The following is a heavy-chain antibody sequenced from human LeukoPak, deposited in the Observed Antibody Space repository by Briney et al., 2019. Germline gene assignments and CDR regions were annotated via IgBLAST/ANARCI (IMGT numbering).Heavy chain of an antibody. CDR1: GGSFSGYY. V-gene: IGHV4-34*01. CDR3: ARGEMDWFDP. D-gene: IGHD5-24*01. J-gene: IGHJ5*02. Sequence: SETLSLTCAVYGGSFSGYYWSWIRQPPGKGLEWIGEINHSGSTNYNPSLKSRVTISVDTSKNQFSLKLSSVTAADTAVYYCARGEMDWFDPWGQGTLVTVSS. CDR2: INHSGST.